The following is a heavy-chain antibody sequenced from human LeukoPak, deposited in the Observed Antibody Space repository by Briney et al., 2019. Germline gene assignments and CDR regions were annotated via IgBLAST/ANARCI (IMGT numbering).Heavy chain of an antibody. CDR2: IYYSGST. Sequence: SETLSLTCTVSGGSISSSSYYWGWIRQPPGKGLEWIGSIYYSGSTYYSPSLKSRVTISVDTSKNQFSLKLSSVTAADTAVYYCATTYYYGSGSYPPTLNWFDPWGQGTLVTVSS. J-gene: IGHJ5*02. V-gene: IGHV4-39*01. CDR1: GGSISSSSYY. D-gene: IGHD3-10*01. CDR3: ATTYYYGSGSYPPTLNWFDP.